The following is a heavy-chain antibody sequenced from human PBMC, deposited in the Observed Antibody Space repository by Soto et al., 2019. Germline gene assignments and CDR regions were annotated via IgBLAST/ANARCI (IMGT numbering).Heavy chain of an antibody. D-gene: IGHD3-22*01. CDR3: VKERHYYDSSGYFLGSGYFQH. V-gene: IGHV3-64D*06. Sequence: GGSLRLSCSASGFTFSSYAMHWVRQAPGKGLEYVSAISSNGGSTYYADSVKGRFTISRDNSKNTLYLQMSSLRAEDTAVYYCVKERHYYDSSGYFLGSGYFQHWRQGT. CDR2: ISSNGGST. CDR1: GFTFSSYA. J-gene: IGHJ1*01.